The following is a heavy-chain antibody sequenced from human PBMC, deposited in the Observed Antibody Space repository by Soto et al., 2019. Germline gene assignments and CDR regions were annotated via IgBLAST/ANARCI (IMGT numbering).Heavy chain of an antibody. V-gene: IGHV4-59*08. CDR2: IYHSGST. CDR1: GGSISSYY. Sequence: SETLSLTCTVSGGSISSYYWSWIRQPPGKGLEWIGYIYHSGSTNYNPSLKSRVTISVDTSKNQFSLKLSSVTAADTAVYYCARTKMDYDFWSGYPPYYMDVWGKGTTVTVSS. J-gene: IGHJ6*03. D-gene: IGHD3-3*01. CDR3: ARTKMDYDFWSGYPPYYMDV.